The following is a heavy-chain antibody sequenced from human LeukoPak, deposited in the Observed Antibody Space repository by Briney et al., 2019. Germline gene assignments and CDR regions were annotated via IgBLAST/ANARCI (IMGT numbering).Heavy chain of an antibody. V-gene: IGHV1-24*01. D-gene: IGHD3-16*02. Sequence: ASLKVSCKVSGYTLTELSMHWVRQAPGKGLEWMGGFDPEDGETIYAQKFQGRVTMTEDTSTDTAYMELSSLRSEDTAVYYCATETRNDYVWGSYLYWSVDWGQGTLVTVSS. J-gene: IGHJ5*02. CDR3: ATETRNDYVWGSYLYWSVD. CDR2: FDPEDGET. CDR1: GYTLTELS.